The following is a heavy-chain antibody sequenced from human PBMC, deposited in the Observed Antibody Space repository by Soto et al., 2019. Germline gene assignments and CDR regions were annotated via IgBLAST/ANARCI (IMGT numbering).Heavy chain of an antibody. CDR2: INPNSGGT. V-gene: IGHV1-2*04. CDR3: ARGGCTNGVCYYFDY. J-gene: IGHJ4*02. CDR1: GYTFTGYY. D-gene: IGHD2-8*01. Sequence: ASVKVSCKASGYTFTGYYMHWVRQAPGQGLEWMGWINPNSGGTNYAQKFQGWVTMTRDTSISTAYMELSRLRSDDTAVYYCARGGCTNGVCYYFDYWGQGTLVTVSS.